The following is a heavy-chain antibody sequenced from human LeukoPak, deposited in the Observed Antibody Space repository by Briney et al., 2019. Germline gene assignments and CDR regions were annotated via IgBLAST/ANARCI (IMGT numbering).Heavy chain of an antibody. CDR2: IYGRGETT. J-gene: IGHJ4*02. CDR3: AKTAMIKVIINTYPKGLNY. D-gene: IGHD3-10*01. V-gene: IGHV3-23*01. Sequence: GGSLRLSCAASGFTFSSNAMNWVRQAPGKGLEWVAAIYGRGETTYYADLVKGRFTISRDNSKNTLYLQMNSLRAEDTAVYYCAKTAMIKVIINTYPKGLNYWGQGTLVTVTS. CDR1: GFTFSSNA.